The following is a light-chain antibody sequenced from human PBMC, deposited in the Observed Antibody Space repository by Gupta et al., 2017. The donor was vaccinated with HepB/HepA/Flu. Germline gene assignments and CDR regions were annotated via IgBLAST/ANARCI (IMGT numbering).Light chain of an antibody. CDR1: QSVSSN. CDR3: QQYNNWPSWT. V-gene: IGKV3-15*01. CDR2: GAS. Sequence: EIVMTQSPATLSVSPGERATLSCRASQSVSSNLAWYQQKPGQGPRLLIYGASTRDTGIPARFSGSGSGTEFTLTISSRQSEDFAVYYCQQYNNWPSWTFGQGTKVEIK. J-gene: IGKJ1*01.